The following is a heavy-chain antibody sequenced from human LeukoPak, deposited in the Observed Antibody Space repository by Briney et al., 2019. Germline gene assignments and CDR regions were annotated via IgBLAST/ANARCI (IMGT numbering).Heavy chain of an antibody. CDR3: ARNGGPGRVVVPAAIYYFDY. V-gene: IGHV4-34*01. CDR2: INHSGST. D-gene: IGHD2-2*01. CDR1: GGSFSGYY. Sequence: SETLSLTCAVYGGSFSGYYWSWIRQPPGKGLEWIGEINHSGSTNYNPSLKSRVTISVDTSKNQFSLKLSSVTAADTAVYYCARNGGPGRVVVPAAIYYFDYWGQGTLVTVSS. J-gene: IGHJ4*02.